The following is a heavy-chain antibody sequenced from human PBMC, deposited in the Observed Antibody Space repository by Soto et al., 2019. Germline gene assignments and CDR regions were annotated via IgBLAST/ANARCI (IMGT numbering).Heavy chain of an antibody. V-gene: IGHV3-53*01. D-gene: IGHD1-1*01. CDR1: GFTVSSNY. CDR3: ARAGLEGYYFDY. J-gene: IGHJ4*02. Sequence: GGSLRLSCAASGFTVSSNYMSWVRQAPGKGLEWVSVIYSGGSTYYADSVKGRFTISRDDSKNTLYLQMNSLRAEDTAVYYCARAGLEGYYFDYWGQGTLVTVSS. CDR2: IYSGGST.